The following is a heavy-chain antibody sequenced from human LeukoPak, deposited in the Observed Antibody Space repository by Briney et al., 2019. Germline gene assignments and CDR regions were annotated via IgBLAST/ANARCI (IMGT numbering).Heavy chain of an antibody. J-gene: IGHJ3*02. CDR2: LSYDGSNK. CDR3: ARGRRVPAVMSIDAFDI. D-gene: IGHD2-2*01. CDR1: GFTFSTYG. V-gene: IGHV3-30*19. Sequence: GTSLRLSCAASGFTFSTYGMHWVRQAPGKGLEWVAVLSYDGSNKYYADPVKGRFTISRDNSKNTPFLQMNSLRAEDTAVYYCARGRRVPAVMSIDAFDIWGQGTMVSVSS.